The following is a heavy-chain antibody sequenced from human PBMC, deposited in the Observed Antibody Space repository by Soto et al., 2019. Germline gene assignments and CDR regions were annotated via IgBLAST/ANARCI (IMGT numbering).Heavy chain of an antibody. CDR3: ARKYCSSTSGYSRSRYYYYGMDV. J-gene: IGHJ6*02. D-gene: IGHD2-2*01. CDR1: GGTFSSYA. CDR2: IIPIFGTA. V-gene: IGHV1-69*06. Sequence: SVKVSCKASGGTFSSYAISWVRQAPGQGLEWMGGIIPIFGTANYAQKFQGRVTITADKSTSTAYMELSSLRSEDTAVYYCARKYCSSTSGYSRSRYYYYGMDVWGQGTTVTVSS.